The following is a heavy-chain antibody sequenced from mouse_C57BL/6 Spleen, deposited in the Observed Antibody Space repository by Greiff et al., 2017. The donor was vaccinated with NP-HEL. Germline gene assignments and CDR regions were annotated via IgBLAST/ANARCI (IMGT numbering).Heavy chain of an antibody. CDR1: GYTFTDYE. CDR2: IDPETGGT. V-gene: IGHV1-15*01. Sequence: QVQLQQSGAELVRPGASVTLSCKASGYTFTDYEMHWVKQTPVHGLEWIGAIDPETGGTAYNQKFKGKAILTADKSSSTAYMELRSLTSEDSAVYYCTRWGYGSSPAWFAYWGQGTLVTVSA. J-gene: IGHJ3*01. D-gene: IGHD1-1*01. CDR3: TRWGYGSSPAWFAY.